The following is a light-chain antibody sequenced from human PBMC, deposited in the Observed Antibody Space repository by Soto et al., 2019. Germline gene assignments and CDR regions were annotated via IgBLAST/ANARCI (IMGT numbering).Light chain of an antibody. Sequence: AIQLTQSPSSLSASVGDRVTITCRASQGISSALAWYKKKPGKAPKLLILYPSSWEGGVLSSFRGVVFGTVFTFTFSSLQPKVFETYYCKQFNINPTPSGQGTRREIK. CDR1: QGISSA. CDR3: KQFNINPTP. CDR2: YPS. J-gene: IGKJ5*01. V-gene: IGKV1-13*02.